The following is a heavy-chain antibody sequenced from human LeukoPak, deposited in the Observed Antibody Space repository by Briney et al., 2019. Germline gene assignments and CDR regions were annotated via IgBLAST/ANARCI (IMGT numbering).Heavy chain of an antibody. D-gene: IGHD3-10*01. CDR1: GFTFSNAW. Sequence: GGSLRLSCAASGFTFSNAWMSWVRQAPGKGLEWVAFIRYDGSHKYYADSVKGRFTISRDDSKYTLYLQMNSLRVEDTAVYYCAKDLLRDRWFGESWGQGTLVTVSS. J-gene: IGHJ5*02. CDR2: IRYDGSHK. V-gene: IGHV3-30*02. CDR3: AKDLLRDRWFGES.